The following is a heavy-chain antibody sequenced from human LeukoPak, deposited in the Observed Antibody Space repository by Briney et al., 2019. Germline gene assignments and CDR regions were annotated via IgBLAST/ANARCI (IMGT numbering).Heavy chain of an antibody. CDR3: AHRLGYCSSGSCYPDAFDI. V-gene: IGHV2-5*02. Sequence: KKSGPTLVKPTQTLTLTCTFSGFSLSTSGVGVGWIRQPPGKALEWLALIYWDDDKRYSPSLKSRLTITKDTSKNQVVLTMTNMDPVDTATYYCAHRLGYCSSGSCYPDAFDIWGQGTMVTVSS. D-gene: IGHD2-15*01. J-gene: IGHJ3*02. CDR1: GFSLSTSGVG. CDR2: IYWDDDK.